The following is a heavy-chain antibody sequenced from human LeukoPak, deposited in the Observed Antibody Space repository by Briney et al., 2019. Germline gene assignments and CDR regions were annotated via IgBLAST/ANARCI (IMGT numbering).Heavy chain of an antibody. Sequence: GGSLRLSCAASGFTFSNAWMSWVRQAPGKGLEWVGRIKSKTDGGTTDYAAPVKGRFTISRDDSKNTLYLQMNSLKTEDTAVYYCTTDWYGGSYRYQYYFDDWGQGTLVTVSS. J-gene: IGHJ4*02. CDR1: GFTFSNAW. D-gene: IGHD1-26*01. CDR3: TTDWYGGSYRYQYYFDD. CDR2: IKSKTDGGTT. V-gene: IGHV3-15*01.